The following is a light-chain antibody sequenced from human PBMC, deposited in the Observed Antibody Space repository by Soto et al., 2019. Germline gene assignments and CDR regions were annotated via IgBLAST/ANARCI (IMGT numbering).Light chain of an antibody. CDR2: EVS. Sequence: QPVLTQPASVSGSPGQSITISCTGTSSDVGAYDYVSWYQQHPDKAPKLMIYEVSNRPSGVSNRFSGSKSVNTATLTISGLQAEDEADYYCSSYTSSSTRVFGTGTKLTV. J-gene: IGLJ1*01. CDR3: SSYTSSSTRV. CDR1: SSDVGAYDY. V-gene: IGLV2-14*03.